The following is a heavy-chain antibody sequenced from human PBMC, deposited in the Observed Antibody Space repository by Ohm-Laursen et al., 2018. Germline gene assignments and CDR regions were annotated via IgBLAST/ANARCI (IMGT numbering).Heavy chain of an antibody. CDR2: VNPGGST. CDR1: GGAFSEYF. J-gene: IGHJ6*02. V-gene: IGHV4-34*01. Sequence: SDTLSLTWAVYGGAFSEYFWTWIRQSPGKGPEWVGGVNPGGSTNYNPSLKSRLSFSLETIKKQVPLKLTAVTAADTAVYYCARLGDYHGTGKYGLDVWGRGTTVIVSS. CDR3: ARLGDYHGTGKYGLDV. D-gene: IGHD1-26*01.